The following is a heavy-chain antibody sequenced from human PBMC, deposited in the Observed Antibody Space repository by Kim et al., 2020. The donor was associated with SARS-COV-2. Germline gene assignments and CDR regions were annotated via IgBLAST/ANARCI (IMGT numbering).Heavy chain of an antibody. Sequence: SSETYSAAKFQRRVTMTPDTSADTAYLELRSLRSDDTAVYFCARGANYFDYWGQGTLVTVSS. V-gene: IGHV1-18*01. CDR2: SSET. CDR3: ARGANYFDY. J-gene: IGHJ4*02. D-gene: IGHD3-16*01.